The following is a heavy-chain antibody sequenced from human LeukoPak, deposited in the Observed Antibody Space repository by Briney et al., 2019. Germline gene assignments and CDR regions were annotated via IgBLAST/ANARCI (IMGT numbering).Heavy chain of an antibody. CDR3: ARADFGFGELFPFDY. D-gene: IGHD3-10*01. J-gene: IGHJ4*02. Sequence: ASVTVSCKASGYTFTGYYMHWVRQAPGQGLEWMGWINPNSGGTNYAQKFQGRVAMTSDTSISTAYMELTRLRSDDTAVYYCARADFGFGELFPFDYWGQGTLVTVSS. V-gene: IGHV1-2*02. CDR1: GYTFTGYY. CDR2: INPNSGGT.